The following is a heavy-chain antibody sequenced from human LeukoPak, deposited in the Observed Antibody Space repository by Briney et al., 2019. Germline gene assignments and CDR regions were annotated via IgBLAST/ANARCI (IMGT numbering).Heavy chain of an antibody. CDR2: INESGSLT. J-gene: IGHJ6*03. Sequence: GESLRLSCVDSGFTFSAHWMTWVRQAPGKGLEWVTIINESGSLTYYVDSVKGRFSISRDNTKNSLYLQMSTLRVEDTAVYFCARDPYSGNYGAYYYYYMDVWGKGTTVTISS. CDR3: ARDPYSGNYGAYYYYYMDV. D-gene: IGHD1-26*01. CDR1: GFTFSAHW. V-gene: IGHV3-7*01.